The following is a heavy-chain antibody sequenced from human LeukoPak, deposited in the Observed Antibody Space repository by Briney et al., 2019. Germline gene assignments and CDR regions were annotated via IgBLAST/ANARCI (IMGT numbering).Heavy chain of an antibody. CDR1: GFTFNDYG. CDR3: ARDLTYCGGDCPTA. D-gene: IGHD2-21*02. V-gene: IGHV3-30*02. Sequence: GGSLRLSCAASGFTFNDYGMHWVRQAPGKGLEWVAFIRYDGSYKYYADSVKGRFTISRDNSKNTLHLQMNSLRTEDTAVYYCARDLTYCGGDCPTAWGQGTLVTVSS. CDR2: IRYDGSYK. J-gene: IGHJ5*02.